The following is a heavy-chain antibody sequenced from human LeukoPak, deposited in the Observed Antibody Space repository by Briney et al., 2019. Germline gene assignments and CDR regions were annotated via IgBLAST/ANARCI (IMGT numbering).Heavy chain of an antibody. D-gene: IGHD4-17*01. J-gene: IGHJ2*01. CDR2: IYSGGST. V-gene: IGHV3-53*01. CDR3: ARPGVTTVTRNWYFDL. CDR1: GFTVSNNY. Sequence: GGSLRLSCAASGFTVSNNYMSWVRQAPGKGLEWVSLIYSGGSTYYADSVKGRFTISRDNSKNTLYLQMNSLRAEDTAVYYCARPGVTTVTRNWYFDLWGRGTLVTVSS.